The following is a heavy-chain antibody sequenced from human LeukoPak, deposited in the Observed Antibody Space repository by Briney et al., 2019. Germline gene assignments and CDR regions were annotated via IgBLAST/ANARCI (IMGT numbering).Heavy chain of an antibody. CDR2: MNANSGNT. Sequence: ASVKVSCKASGYTFTSYDINWVRQATGQGLEWMGWMNANSGNTGYAQKFQGRVTMTRNTSISTVYMELSSLRSEDPAVYYCASGTVPQYLYYDAFDIWGQGTMVTVSS. J-gene: IGHJ3*02. D-gene: IGHD4-17*01. V-gene: IGHV1-8*01. CDR1: GYTFTSYD. CDR3: ASGTVPQYLYYDAFDI.